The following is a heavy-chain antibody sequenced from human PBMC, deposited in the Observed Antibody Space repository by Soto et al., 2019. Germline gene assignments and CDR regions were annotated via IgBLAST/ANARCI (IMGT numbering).Heavy chain of an antibody. CDR1: GGTFSSYA. V-gene: IGHV1-69*06. CDR2: IIPIFGTA. D-gene: IGHD2-21*01. Sequence: QVQLVQSGAEVKKPGSSVKVSCKASGGTFSSYAISWLRQAPGQGLEWMGGIIPIFGTANYAQKFQGRVTITADKSTSTAYMELSSLRSEDTAVYYCASWGGGYYYCGMDVWGQGTTVTVSS. J-gene: IGHJ6*02. CDR3: ASWGGGYYYCGMDV.